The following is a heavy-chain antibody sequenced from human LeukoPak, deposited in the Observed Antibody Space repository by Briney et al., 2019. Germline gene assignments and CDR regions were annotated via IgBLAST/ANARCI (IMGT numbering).Heavy chain of an antibody. CDR2: IYTSGST. CDR3: AREDPGWYCSSTSCYGRAFDI. Sequence: SGTLSLTCTGSGVSISSYYWSWIRQPAGKGLEWIGRIYTSGSTNYNPSLKSRVTMSVDTSKNQFSLKLSSVTAADTAVYYCAREDPGWYCSSTSCYGRAFDIWGQGTMVTVSS. D-gene: IGHD2-2*01. J-gene: IGHJ3*02. CDR1: GVSISSYY. V-gene: IGHV4-4*07.